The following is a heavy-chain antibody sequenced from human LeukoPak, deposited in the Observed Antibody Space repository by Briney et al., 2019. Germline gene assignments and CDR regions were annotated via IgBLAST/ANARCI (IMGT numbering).Heavy chain of an antibody. Sequence: GGSLRLPCAASGFTFSNAWMSWVRQAPGKGLEWVGRIKSKTDGGTTDYAAPVKGRFTISRDDSKNTLYLQMNSLKTEDTAVYYCTTTYSSPGAFDIWGRGTMVTVSS. V-gene: IGHV3-15*01. CDR2: IKSKTDGGTT. CDR1: GFTFSNAW. D-gene: IGHD6-13*01. CDR3: TTTYSSPGAFDI. J-gene: IGHJ3*02.